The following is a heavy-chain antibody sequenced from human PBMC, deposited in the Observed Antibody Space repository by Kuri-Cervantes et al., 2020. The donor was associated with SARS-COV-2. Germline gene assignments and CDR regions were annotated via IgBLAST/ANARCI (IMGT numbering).Heavy chain of an antibody. Sequence: GESLKISCAASGFTFSSYWMSWVRQAPGKGLEWVANIKQDGSEKYYVDSVKGRFTISRDNAKNSLSLQMYSLRAEDTAVYYCARFSYSSSNEGIYHYYGMDVWGQGTTVTVSS. V-gene: IGHV3-7*01. CDR2: IKQDGSEK. CDR1: GFTFSSYW. CDR3: ARFSYSSSNEGIYHYYGMDV. J-gene: IGHJ6*02. D-gene: IGHD6-6*01.